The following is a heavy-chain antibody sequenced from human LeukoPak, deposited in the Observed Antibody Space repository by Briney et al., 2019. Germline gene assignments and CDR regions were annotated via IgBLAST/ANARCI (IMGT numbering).Heavy chain of an antibody. V-gene: IGHV4-4*07. CDR3: ARDLTFRSQRAFDI. Sequence: KTSETLSLTCAVYGGSFSGYYWSWIRQPAGKGLEWIGRIYTSGSTNYNPSLKSRVTMSVDTSKNQFSLKLSSVTAADTAVYYCARDLTFRSQRAFDIWGQGTMVTVSS. D-gene: IGHD3-9*01. J-gene: IGHJ3*02. CDR2: IYTSGST. CDR1: GGSFSGYY.